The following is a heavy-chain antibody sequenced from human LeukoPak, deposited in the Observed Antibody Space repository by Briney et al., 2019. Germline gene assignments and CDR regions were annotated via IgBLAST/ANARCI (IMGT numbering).Heavy chain of an antibody. CDR2: IFHNGCS. CDR1: GNSISSGDNY. CDR3: AREGSRRLYMDV. J-gene: IGHJ6*03. D-gene: IGHD1-26*01. V-gene: IGHV4-4*02. Sequence: SETLSLTCTVSGNSISSGDNYWSWVRQPPGMGLEWIGEIFHNGCSNYNPSLKSRVTMSLDKSNNQFSLKLSSVTAADTAVYSCAREGSRRLYMDVWGKGTTVIVSS.